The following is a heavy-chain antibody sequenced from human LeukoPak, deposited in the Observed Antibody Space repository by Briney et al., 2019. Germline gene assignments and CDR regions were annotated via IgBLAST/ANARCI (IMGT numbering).Heavy chain of an antibody. Sequence: GGSLRLSCAASGFNFSSYAMSGVRQAPGKGLEWVSSLGGSGGSPNYANSVKGRFTISRDNSKNTLYLQMNSLRAEDTAVYYCANALGGGNTWYYFDCWGQGTLVTVSS. V-gene: IGHV3-23*01. CDR3: ANALGGGNTWYYFDC. CDR1: GFNFSSYA. D-gene: IGHD6-13*01. CDR2: LGGSGGSP. J-gene: IGHJ4*02.